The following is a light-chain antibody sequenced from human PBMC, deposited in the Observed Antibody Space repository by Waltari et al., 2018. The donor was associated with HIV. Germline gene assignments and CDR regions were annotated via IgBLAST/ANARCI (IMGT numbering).Light chain of an antibody. Sequence: DIVLTQSPATLSLSPGERATLSCRASQSVFSYLAWYQQKPGQAPRPVSYDASKRAAGIPARVSGRASGTDCTFSISSLEPEHFAVYYCQQRSQWPPITFGQGTRLEIK. CDR3: QQRSQWPPIT. V-gene: IGKV3-11*01. CDR1: QSVFSY. CDR2: DAS. J-gene: IGKJ5*01.